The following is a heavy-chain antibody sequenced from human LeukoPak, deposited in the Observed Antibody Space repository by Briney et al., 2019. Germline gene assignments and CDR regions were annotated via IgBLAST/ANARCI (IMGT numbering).Heavy chain of an antibody. D-gene: IGHD3-22*01. CDR2: IYYSGTT. J-gene: IGHJ4*02. Sequence: SETLSLTCTVSGGSIGTYSWNWIWQPPGKGLEWIGYIYYSGTTNYNPSLKSRVTISVDTSKNQFSLKLSSVTAADTAVYYCATRGVYYYDSSGYYRYFDYWGQGTLVTVSS. CDR1: GGSIGTYS. CDR3: ATRGVYYYDSSGYYRYFDY. V-gene: IGHV4-59*01.